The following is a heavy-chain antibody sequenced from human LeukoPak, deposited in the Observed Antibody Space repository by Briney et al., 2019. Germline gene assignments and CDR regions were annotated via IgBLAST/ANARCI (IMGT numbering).Heavy chain of an antibody. Sequence: ASVKVSCKASGYTFTGYYMHWVRQAPGQGLEWMGWINPNSGGTNYAQKFEGRVTMTRDTSISTAYMELSRLRSDDTAVYYCATTYSSSWYGNYWGQGTLVTVSS. J-gene: IGHJ4*02. CDR3: ATTYSSSWYGNY. D-gene: IGHD6-13*01. V-gene: IGHV1-2*02. CDR2: INPNSGGT. CDR1: GYTFTGYY.